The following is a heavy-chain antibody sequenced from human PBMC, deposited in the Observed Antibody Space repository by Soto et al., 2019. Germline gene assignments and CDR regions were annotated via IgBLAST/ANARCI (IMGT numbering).Heavy chain of an antibody. V-gene: IGHV4-30-2*06. CDR3: ARDYYGMDV. J-gene: IGHJ6*02. CDR1: GGSNSSGGYS. CDR2: TYQSGSA. Sequence: SETLSLTGTVSGGSNSSGGYSWTWIRQSPGKGLEWIGYTYQSGSAYYNPSLKSRVTISVDRSKNQCALNRTSVTAADTAVYYCARDYYGMDVWGQGTTVTVSS.